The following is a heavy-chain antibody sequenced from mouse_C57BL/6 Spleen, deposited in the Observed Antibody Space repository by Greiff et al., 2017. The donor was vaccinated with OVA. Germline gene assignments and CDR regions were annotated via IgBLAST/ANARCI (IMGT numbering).Heavy chain of an antibody. CDR1: GYAFSSYW. V-gene: IGHV1-80*01. Sequence: VQLQQSGAELVKPGASVKISCKASGYAFSSYWMHWVKQRPGKGLEWIGQIYPGDGDTNYNGKFKGKATLTADKSSSTAYMQLSSLTAEDSAVYFCARLGTDDYWGQGTTLTVSS. D-gene: IGHD3-3*01. CDR2: IYPGDGDT. CDR3: ARLGTDDY. J-gene: IGHJ2*01.